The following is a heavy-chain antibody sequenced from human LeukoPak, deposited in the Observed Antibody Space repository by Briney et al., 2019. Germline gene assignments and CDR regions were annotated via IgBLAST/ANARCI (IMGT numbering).Heavy chain of an antibody. J-gene: IGHJ6*03. D-gene: IGHD6-13*01. CDR1: GYSISSGYY. CDR2: IYHSGST. CDR3: ARGYTRDFYYYYYMDV. Sequence: PSETLSLTCAVSGYSISSGYYWGWIRQPPGKGLEWIGSIYHSGSTYYNPSLKSRVTISVDTSKNQVSLNLSSVTAADTAVYYCARGYTRDFYYYYYMDVWGKGTAVTVSS. V-gene: IGHV4-38-2*01.